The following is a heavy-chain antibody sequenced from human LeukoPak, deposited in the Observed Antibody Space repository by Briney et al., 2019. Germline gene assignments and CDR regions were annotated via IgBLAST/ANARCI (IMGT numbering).Heavy chain of an antibody. CDR1: GFTFSSYA. Sequence: QAGGSLRLSCAASGFTFSSYAMHWVRQAPGKGLEWVAVISYDGSNKYYADSVKGRFTISRDNSKNTLYLQMNSLRAEDTAVYYCPGDWKRVPAALVYYGMDVWGKGTTVTVSS. V-gene: IGHV3-30*04. D-gene: IGHD2-2*01. CDR3: PGDWKRVPAALVYYGMDV. J-gene: IGHJ6*04. CDR2: ISYDGSNK.